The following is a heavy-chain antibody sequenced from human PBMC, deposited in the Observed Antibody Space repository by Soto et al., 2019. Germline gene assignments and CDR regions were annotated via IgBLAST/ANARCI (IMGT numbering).Heavy chain of an antibody. D-gene: IGHD7-27*01. CDR1: GGSISSGGYY. CDR2: IYYSGST. J-gene: IGHJ6*02. CDR3: ARVALGNSVYVDV. V-gene: IGHV4-31*03. Sequence: PSETLSLTCTVSGGSISSGGYYWSWIRQHPGKGLEWIGYIYYSGSTYYNPSLKSRVTISVDTSKNQFSLKLSSVTAADTAVYYCARVALGNSVYVDVWGQGTTVTVSS.